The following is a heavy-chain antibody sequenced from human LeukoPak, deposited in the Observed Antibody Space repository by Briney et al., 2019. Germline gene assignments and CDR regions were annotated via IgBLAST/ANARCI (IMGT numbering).Heavy chain of an antibody. CDR3: ARAGPGGSGRIDY. D-gene: IGHD3-10*01. J-gene: IGHJ4*02. Sequence: PSETLSLTCTVSGGSISSSSYYWGWIRQPPGKGLEWIGEINHSGSTNYNPSLKSRVTISVDTSKNQFSLKLSSVTAADTAVYYCARAGPGGSGRIDYWGQGTLVTVSS. CDR2: INHSGST. CDR1: GGSISSSSYY. V-gene: IGHV4-39*07.